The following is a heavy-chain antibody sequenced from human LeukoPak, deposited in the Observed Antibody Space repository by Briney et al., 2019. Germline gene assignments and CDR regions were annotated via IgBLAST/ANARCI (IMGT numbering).Heavy chain of an antibody. Sequence: QSGGSLRLSCVASGFSLSTYWVNWVRQAPGKGLEWVSGIGGSAGSTYYADSVKGRFTISRDNSKNTLYLQMNSLRAEDTAVYYCAKGTRDLVEDYWGQGTLVTVSS. CDR1: GFSLSTYW. CDR2: IGGSAGST. CDR3: AKGTRDLVEDY. D-gene: IGHD2-15*01. V-gene: IGHV3-23*01. J-gene: IGHJ4*02.